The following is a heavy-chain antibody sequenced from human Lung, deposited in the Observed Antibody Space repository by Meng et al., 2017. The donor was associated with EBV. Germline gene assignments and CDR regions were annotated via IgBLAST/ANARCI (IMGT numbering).Heavy chain of an antibody. CDR3: ARGEGSSGYYPAGRWFDP. D-gene: IGHD3-22*01. CDR1: GGTFRSYA. CDR2: IIPMFGSA. Sequence: QVQLVQSGAEVKKPGSSVKVPCKESGGTFRSYAISWVRQAPGQGLEWMGGIIPMFGSANYAQKFQGRVTVTADESTRTAYMELSSLRSEDTAVYYCARGEGSSGYYPAGRWFDPWGQGTLVTVSS. V-gene: IGHV1-69*01. J-gene: IGHJ5*02.